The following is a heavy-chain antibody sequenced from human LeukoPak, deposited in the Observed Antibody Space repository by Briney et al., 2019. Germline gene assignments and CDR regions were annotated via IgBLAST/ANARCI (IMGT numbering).Heavy chain of an antibody. CDR1: GFTFSSYW. V-gene: IGHV3-74*01. D-gene: IGHD2-2*01. CDR3: ASVSSASCYD. J-gene: IGHJ4*02. Sequence: GGSLRLSCAASGFTFSSYWMNWVRQAPGKGLVRVSRINTGGSSTSYADSVKGRFTISRDNAKNTLYLQMNSLRAEDTAVYYCASVSSASCYDWGQGTLVTVSS. CDR2: INTGGSST.